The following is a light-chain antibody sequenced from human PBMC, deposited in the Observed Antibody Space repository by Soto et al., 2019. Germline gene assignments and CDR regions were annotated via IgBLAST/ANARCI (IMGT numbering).Light chain of an antibody. CDR3: SSYTTSSTLYVV. V-gene: IGLV2-14*01. CDR2: DVT. CDR1: SSDVGGYNY. J-gene: IGLJ2*01. Sequence: QSALTQPASVSGSPGQSITISCTGTSSDVGGYNYVSWYQQHPGKAPKLMIYDVTNRPSGVSNRLSGSKSGDTASLTISGLQAEDEADYSCSSYTTSSTLYVVFGGGTQLTVL.